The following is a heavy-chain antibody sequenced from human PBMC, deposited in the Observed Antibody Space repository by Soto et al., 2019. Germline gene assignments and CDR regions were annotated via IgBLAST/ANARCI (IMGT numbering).Heavy chain of an antibody. V-gene: IGHV1-2*02. CDR1: GYTFSDNQ. Sequence: ASVMVSCKASGYTFSDNQIHWLRRAPGQGLEWMGRINPKSDDTNYAQKFQGRVTMTRDTSIDTAYLELTGLTSDDTATYYCARKHSLDYIRWGLDPWGQGTLVTVSS. CDR2: INPKSDDT. D-gene: IGHD4-4*01. J-gene: IGHJ5*02. CDR3: ARKHSLDYIRWGLDP.